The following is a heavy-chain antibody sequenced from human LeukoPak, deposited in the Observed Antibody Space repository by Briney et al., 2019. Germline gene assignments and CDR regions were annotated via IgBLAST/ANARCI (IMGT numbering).Heavy chain of an antibody. D-gene: IGHD2-2*01. V-gene: IGHV3-23*01. J-gene: IGHJ6*02. CDR2: ISNSGDAT. CDR1: GFTFSNYA. Sequence: GGSLRLSCAASGFTFSNYAMSWVRQAPGKGLEWVSTISNSGDATYYADSVKGRFTISRDNSKNTLYLQMNSLRAEDTAVYYCARDRFLEVPAAMAYYYYGMDVWGQGTTVTVSS. CDR3: ARDRFLEVPAAMAYYYYGMDV.